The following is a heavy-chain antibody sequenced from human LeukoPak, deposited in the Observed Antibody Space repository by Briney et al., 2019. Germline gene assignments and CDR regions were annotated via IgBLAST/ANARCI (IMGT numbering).Heavy chain of an antibody. J-gene: IGHJ3*02. CDR3: ARGRDDAFDI. CDR1: GGSISSYY. V-gene: IGHV4-59*01. Sequence: SSETLSLTCTVSGGSISSYYWSWIRQPPGKGLEWIGYIYYSGSTNYNPSLKSRVTISVDTSKNQFSLKLSSVTAADTAVYYCARGRDDAFDIWGQGTVVTVS. CDR2: IYYSGST.